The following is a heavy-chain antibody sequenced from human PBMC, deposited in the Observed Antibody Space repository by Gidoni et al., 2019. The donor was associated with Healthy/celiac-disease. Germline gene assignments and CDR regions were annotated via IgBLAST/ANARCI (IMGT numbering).Heavy chain of an antibody. CDR1: VCSISSGGYY. Sequence: QVQLQESGPGLVKPSQTLSLTCTVSVCSISSGGYYWSWIRQHPGKGLEWIGYIYYSGSTYYNPSLKSRVTISVDTSKNQFSLKLSSVTAADTAVYYCARNSESYMAADYWGQGTLVTVSS. D-gene: IGHD1-26*01. J-gene: IGHJ4*02. V-gene: IGHV4-31*03. CDR2: IYYSGST. CDR3: ARNSESYMAADY.